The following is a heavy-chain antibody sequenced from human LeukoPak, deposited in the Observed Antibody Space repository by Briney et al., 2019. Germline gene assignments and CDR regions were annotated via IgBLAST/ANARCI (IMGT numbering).Heavy chain of an antibody. CDR3: ARGLEWFNWFDP. CDR1: GYTFTSYD. CDR2: MNPNSGNT. J-gene: IGHJ5*02. Sequence: GASVKVSCKASGYTFTSYDINWVRQATGQGLEWMGWMNPNSGNTGYAQKFQGRVTMTRNTSISTAYMEPSSLRSEDTAVYYCARGLEWFNWFDPWGQGTLVTVSS. D-gene: IGHD3-3*01. V-gene: IGHV1-8*01.